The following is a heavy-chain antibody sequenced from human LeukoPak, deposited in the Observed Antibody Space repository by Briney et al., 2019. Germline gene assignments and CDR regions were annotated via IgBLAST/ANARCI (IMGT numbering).Heavy chain of an antibody. D-gene: IGHD6-13*01. V-gene: IGHV3-30-3*01. J-gene: IGHJ4*02. CDR3: SRDNEEVVTFAIGYSSSWTFDY. CDR2: ISYDGSNK. Sequence: PGGSLRLSCAASGFTFSSYAMHWVRQAPGKGLEWVAVISYDGSNKYYADSVKGRFTISRDNSKNTLYLPMNSLRAEDTAAYYCSRDNEEVVTFAIGYSSSWTFDYWGQGTLVTVS. CDR1: GFTFSSYA.